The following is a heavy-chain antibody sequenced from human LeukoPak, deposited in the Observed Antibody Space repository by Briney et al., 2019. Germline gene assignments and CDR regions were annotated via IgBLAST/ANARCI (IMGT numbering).Heavy chain of an antibody. J-gene: IGHJ4*02. Sequence: QPGGSLRLSCAASGFTFSSYAMHWVRQAPGKGLEWVAVISYDGTYKYYADSVKGRFTISRDNSKNTLYLQMNSLRAEDTAVYYCARTPGNGIHYFDCWGQGTLVTVSS. CDR1: GFTFSSYA. D-gene: IGHD2-8*01. CDR2: ISYDGTYK. CDR3: ARTPGNGIHYFDC. V-gene: IGHV3-30*04.